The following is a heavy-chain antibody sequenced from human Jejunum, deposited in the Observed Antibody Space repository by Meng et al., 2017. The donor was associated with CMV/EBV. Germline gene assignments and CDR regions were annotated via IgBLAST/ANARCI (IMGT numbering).Heavy chain of an antibody. V-gene: IGHV1-2*02. D-gene: IGHD4-23*01. Sequence: KASGNTIRDYGREWERKEHGKGIEWMGRIQTNDGTIEKAQKFQGRVTMTRDTSISTVYMDLSSLTSDDTAVYYCTRDYSGNWAIDYWGQGTLVTVSS. CDR1: GNTIRDYG. CDR3: TRDYSGNWAIDY. CDR2: IQTNDGTI. J-gene: IGHJ4*02.